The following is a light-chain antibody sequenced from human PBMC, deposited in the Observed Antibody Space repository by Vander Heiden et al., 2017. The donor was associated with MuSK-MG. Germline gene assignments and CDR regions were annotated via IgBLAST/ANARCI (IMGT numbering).Light chain of an antibody. CDR3: QQYVNWPLYT. CDR2: YAT. Sequence: IVLTQSPGILSVSPGESATLYCTASQSVRANVAWYQQRPGQSPRLLISYATTRAAGVPTRFSGKGYGTEYSLTISGRQSDDFAVYFCQQYVNWPLYTFGHGTTVDVK. J-gene: IGKJ3*01. V-gene: IGKV3-15*01. CDR1: QSVRAN.